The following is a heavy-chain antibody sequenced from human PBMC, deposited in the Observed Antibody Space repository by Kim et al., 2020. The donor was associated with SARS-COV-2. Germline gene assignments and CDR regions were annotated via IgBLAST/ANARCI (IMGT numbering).Heavy chain of an antibody. CDR1: GFTFSSYA. J-gene: IGHJ4*02. Sequence: GGSLRLSCAASGFTFSSYAMHWVRLAPGKGLEWVAVISYDGSNKYSADSVKGRFTISRDNSKNTLYLQMNSLRAEDTAVYYCARYPSFYNRGYNSTYWGQGTLVTVSS. D-gene: IGHD5-12*01. V-gene: IGHV3-30*04. CDR2: ISYDGSNK. CDR3: ARYPSFYNRGYNSTY.